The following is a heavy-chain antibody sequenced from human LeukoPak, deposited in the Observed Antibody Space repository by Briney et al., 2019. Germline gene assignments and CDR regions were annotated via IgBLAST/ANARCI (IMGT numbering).Heavy chain of an antibody. CDR2: INHSGST. CDR3: ARGPAFYGGNPASYYWYFDL. Sequence: SETLSLTCAVYGGSFSGYYWSWIRQPPGKGLEWIGEINHSGSTNYNPSLKSRVTISVDTSKHQFSLKLSSVTAADTAVYYCARGPAFYGGNPASYYWYFDLWGRGTLVTVSS. J-gene: IGHJ2*01. CDR1: GGSFSGYY. D-gene: IGHD4-23*01. V-gene: IGHV4-34*01.